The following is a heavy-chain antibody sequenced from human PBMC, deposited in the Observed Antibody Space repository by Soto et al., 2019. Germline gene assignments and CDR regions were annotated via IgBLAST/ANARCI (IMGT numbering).Heavy chain of an antibody. V-gene: IGHV3-11*01. J-gene: IGHJ4*01. CDR3: ARISAHFDT. D-gene: IGHD3-3*02. Sequence: GGSLRLSCEASGFTLSDYYMSWIRLAPGKGLEWISNISNSGRTIYYVDSAKGRFTISRDNAKNSLYLQLNNLRAEDTAVYYCARISAHFDTWGQGILVNVSS. CDR1: GFTLSDYY. CDR2: ISNSGRTI.